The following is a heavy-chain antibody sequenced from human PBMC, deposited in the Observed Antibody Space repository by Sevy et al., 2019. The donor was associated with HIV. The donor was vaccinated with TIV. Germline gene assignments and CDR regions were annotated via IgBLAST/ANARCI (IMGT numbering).Heavy chain of an antibody. J-gene: IGHJ4*02. D-gene: IGHD5-18*01. CDR2: INPNSGGT. CDR1: GYTFTGQY. V-gene: IGHV1-2*02. CDR3: ARDRPLRGYSYGSFDY. Sequence: ASVKVSCKASGYTFTGQYIHWVRQAPGQGLEWMGWINPNSGGTNYRQDFQGRVTLTRDTSITTAYMELSGLKSDDTAMYYCARDRPLRGYSYGSFDYWGQGTLVTVSS.